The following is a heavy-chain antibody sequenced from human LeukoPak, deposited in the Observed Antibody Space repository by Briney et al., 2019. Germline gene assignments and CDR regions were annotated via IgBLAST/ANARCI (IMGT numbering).Heavy chain of an antibody. D-gene: IGHD3-3*01. Sequence: SETLSLTCTVSGGSISSYYWSWIRQPPGKGLEWIGYIYYSGSTNYNPSLKSRVTISVDTSKNQFSLKLSSVTAADTAVYYCASGYYTSFDYWGQGTLVTVS. CDR1: GGSISSYY. J-gene: IGHJ4*02. CDR2: IYYSGST. CDR3: ASGYYTSFDY. V-gene: IGHV4-59*01.